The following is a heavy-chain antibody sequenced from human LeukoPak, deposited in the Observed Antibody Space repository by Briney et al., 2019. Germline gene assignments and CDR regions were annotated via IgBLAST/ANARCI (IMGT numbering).Heavy chain of an antibody. CDR1: GYTFTSYD. CDR3: ARKGTIFGVVIEYYFDY. J-gene: IGHJ4*02. Sequence: GASVKVSCKASGYTFTSYDINWVRQATGQGLEWMGWINPNSGGTNYAQKFQGRVTMTRDTSISTAYMELSRLRSDDTAVYYCARKGTIFGVVIEYYFDYWGQGTLVTVSS. CDR2: INPNSGGT. D-gene: IGHD3-3*01. V-gene: IGHV1-2*02.